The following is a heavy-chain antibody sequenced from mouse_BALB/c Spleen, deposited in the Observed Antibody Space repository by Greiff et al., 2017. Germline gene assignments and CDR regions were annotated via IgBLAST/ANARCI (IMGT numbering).Heavy chain of an antibody. J-gene: IGHJ3*01. CDR1: GFTFSDYY. Sequence: DVQLVESGGGLVKPGGSLKLSCAASGFTFSDYYMYWVRQTPEKRLEWVATISDGGSYTYYPDSVKGRFTISRDNAKNNLYLQMSSLKSEDTAMYYCARDYGSSYVWFAYWGQGTLVTVSA. CDR3: ARDYGSSYVWFAY. V-gene: IGHV5-4*02. D-gene: IGHD1-1*01. CDR2: ISDGGSYT.